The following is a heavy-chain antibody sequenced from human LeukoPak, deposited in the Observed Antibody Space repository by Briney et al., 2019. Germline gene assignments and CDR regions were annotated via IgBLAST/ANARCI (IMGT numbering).Heavy chain of an antibody. D-gene: IGHD3-10*01. Sequence: SETLSLTCTVSGGSISSYYWSWIRQPPGKGLEWIGYIYYTGSTNYNPSLESRVTISVDTSKNQFSLKLSSVIAADTAVYYCARFNHGSGSYLWFDPWGQGTLVTVSS. CDR2: IYYTGST. CDR1: GGSISSYY. CDR3: ARFNHGSGSYLWFDP. V-gene: IGHV4-59*01. J-gene: IGHJ5*02.